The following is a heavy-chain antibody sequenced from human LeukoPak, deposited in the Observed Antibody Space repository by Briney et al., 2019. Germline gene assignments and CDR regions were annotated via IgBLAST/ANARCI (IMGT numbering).Heavy chain of an antibody. D-gene: IGHD2-2*01. V-gene: IGHV3-23*01. CDR1: GFIFSSYA. J-gene: IGHJ4*02. CDR3: AKDRTKWRVAAASIEY. CDR2: LSGSGGNT. Sequence: GGSLRLSCAASGFIFSSYAMSWVRQAPGKGLEWVSALSGSGGNTYYADSVKGRFTISRVNSKSTLYLQMNSLRGDDTAVYYCAKDRTKWRVAAASIEYWGRGTLVTVST.